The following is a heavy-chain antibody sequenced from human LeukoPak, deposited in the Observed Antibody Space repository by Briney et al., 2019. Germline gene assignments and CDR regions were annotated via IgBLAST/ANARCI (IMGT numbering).Heavy chain of an antibody. CDR2: IYYRGNT. CDR1: GDSISNYN. D-gene: IGHD1-1*01. CDR3: ARARTRGNNWYFDY. J-gene: IGHJ4*02. V-gene: IGHV4-59*01. Sequence: PSETLSLTCTVSGDSISNYNWNWIRRPPGKGLEWLGYIYYRGNTNYNPSLKSRLTVSADTSKSQFSLRVSSVTAADTAVYYCARARTRGNNWYFDYWGQRTLVTVSS.